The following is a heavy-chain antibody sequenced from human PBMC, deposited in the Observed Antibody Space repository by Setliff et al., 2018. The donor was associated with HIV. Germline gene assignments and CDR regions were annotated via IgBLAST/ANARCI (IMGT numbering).Heavy chain of an antibody. D-gene: IGHD2-21*02. CDR3: ARDVGLCGVDCWPYFYFDL. V-gene: IGHV4-59*11. CDR2: THYSGSS. Sequence: PSETLSLTCTISGGFISNHYWIWIRQPPGKGLEWIGSTHYSGSSYYSPSLKSRVTISLDTSKNQFSLKLSSMTAADTAVYYCARDVGLCGVDCWPYFYFDLWGRGNLVTVSS. J-gene: IGHJ2*01. CDR1: GGFISNHY.